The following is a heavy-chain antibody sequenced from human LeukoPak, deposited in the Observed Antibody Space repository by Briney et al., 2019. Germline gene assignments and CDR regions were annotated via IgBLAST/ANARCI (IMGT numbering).Heavy chain of an antibody. CDR1: GFTFSSYS. Sequence: KPGGSLRLSCAASGFTFSSYSMNWVRQAPGKGLEWVSSISSSSSYIYYADSVKGRFTISRDNAKNSLYLQMNSLRAEDTAVYYCARGIKYYDILTGFYTPSDYYMDVWGKGTTVTVSS. D-gene: IGHD3-9*01. CDR2: ISSSSSYI. CDR3: ARGIKYYDILTGFYTPSDYYMDV. J-gene: IGHJ6*03. V-gene: IGHV3-21*01.